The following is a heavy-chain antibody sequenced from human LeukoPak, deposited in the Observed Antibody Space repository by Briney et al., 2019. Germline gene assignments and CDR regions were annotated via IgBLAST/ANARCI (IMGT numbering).Heavy chain of an antibody. CDR1: GFTFDDYA. J-gene: IGHJ4*02. D-gene: IGHD3-10*01. Sequence: GRSLRLSCAASGFTFDDYAMHWVRQAPGKGLEWVSGISWNSGSIGYADSVKGRFTISRDNAKNSLYLQMNSLRAEDTALYYCAKDMAPSMVRGVLTDYWGQGTLVTVSS. CDR3: AKDMAPSMVRGVLTDY. V-gene: IGHV3-9*01. CDR2: ISWNSGSI.